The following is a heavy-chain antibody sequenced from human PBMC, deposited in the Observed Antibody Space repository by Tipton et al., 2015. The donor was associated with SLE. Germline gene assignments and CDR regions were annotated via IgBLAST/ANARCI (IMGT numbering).Heavy chain of an antibody. CDR1: GGSFNGYY. CDR2: ITPSGST. CDR3: ANQNWNYYF. D-gene: IGHD1-7*01. Sequence: AGLVKPSETLSLTCAVYGGSFNGYYWSWIRQPPGKGLEWIGEITPSGSTNCNPSLKSRVTLSVDTSKSQFSLDLTSVTAADTAVYYCANQNWNYYFWGQGNLVTVSS. V-gene: IGHV4-34*01. J-gene: IGHJ4*02.